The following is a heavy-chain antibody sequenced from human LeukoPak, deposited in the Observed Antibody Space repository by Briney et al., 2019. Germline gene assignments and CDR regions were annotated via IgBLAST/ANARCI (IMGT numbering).Heavy chain of an antibody. J-gene: IGHJ4*02. CDR1: GFTISSYW. CDR2: IKQDGSEK. D-gene: IGHD6-13*01. Sequence: GGSLRLSCAASGFTISSYWMNWVRQAPGKGLEWVANIKQDGSEKKYVDSVKGRFTISRDNAKNSLYLQMNNLRVEDTAVYYCARVSSSSWWALDYWGQGTLVTVSS. V-gene: IGHV3-7*01. CDR3: ARVSSSSWWALDY.